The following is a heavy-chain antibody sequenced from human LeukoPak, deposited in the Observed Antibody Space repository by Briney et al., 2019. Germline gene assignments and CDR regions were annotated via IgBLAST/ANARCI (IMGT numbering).Heavy chain of an antibody. V-gene: IGHV3-21*01. CDR3: ARDRAQKDFDY. CDR2: ISSSSSYI. D-gene: IGHD3-10*01. CDR1: GFTFSSYS. J-gene: IGHJ4*02. Sequence: GGSLRLSCAASGFTFSSYSTNWVRQAPGKGLEWVSSISSSSSYIYYADSVKGRFTISRDNAKNSLYLQMNSLRAEDTAVYYCARDRAQKDFDYWGQGTLVTVSS.